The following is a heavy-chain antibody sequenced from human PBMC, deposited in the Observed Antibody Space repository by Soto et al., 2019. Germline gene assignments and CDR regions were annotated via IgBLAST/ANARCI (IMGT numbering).Heavy chain of an antibody. J-gene: IGHJ4*02. CDR1: GGSISSYY. CDR2: IYYSGST. Sequence: SETLSLTCTVSGGSISSYYWSWIRQPPGKGLEWIGYIYYSGSTNYNPSLKSRVTISVDTSKNQFSLKLSSVTAADTAVYYCARVLSHCSSTSCYVYYFDYWGQGTLVTVSS. D-gene: IGHD2-2*01. V-gene: IGHV4-59*01. CDR3: ARVLSHCSSTSCYVYYFDY.